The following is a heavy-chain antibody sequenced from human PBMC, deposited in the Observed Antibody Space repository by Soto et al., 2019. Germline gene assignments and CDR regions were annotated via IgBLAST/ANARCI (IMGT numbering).Heavy chain of an antibody. CDR3: ARRGSR. J-gene: IGHJ3*01. D-gene: IGHD2-15*01. CDR1: GFTFSSSE. Sequence: PGGSLRLFCAASGFTFSSSEMDWVRQAPGKGLEWISYIHPGGQTIFYAESVKGRFTISRDNAKHSVYLQMNSLRAEDTAVYYCARRGSRWGRGTKVTVSS. V-gene: IGHV3-48*03. CDR2: IHPGGQTI.